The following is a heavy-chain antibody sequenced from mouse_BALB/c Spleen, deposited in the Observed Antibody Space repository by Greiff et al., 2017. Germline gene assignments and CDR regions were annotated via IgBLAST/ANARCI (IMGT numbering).Heavy chain of an antibody. V-gene: IGHV1S16*01. CDR2: INPSNGGT. CDR1: GYTFTSYW. J-gene: IGHJ2*01. Sequence: QVQLQQPGAELVKPGASVKLSCKASGYTFTSYWMPWVKLRPGQGLEWIGEINPSNGGTNYNETFKRKATLTVDKSSSTAYMQLSSLTSEDSAVYYCTTSGPSLDYWGQGTTLTVSS. CDR3: TTSGPSLDY.